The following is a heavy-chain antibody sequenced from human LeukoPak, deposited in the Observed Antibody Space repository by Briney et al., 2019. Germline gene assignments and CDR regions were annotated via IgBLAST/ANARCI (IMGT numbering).Heavy chain of an antibody. J-gene: IGHJ1*01. CDR3: ARGAPERDYDILTGYYPRPEYFQH. Sequence: PGGSLRLSCAASGFTFSSYAMHWVRQAPGKGLEYVSSISSNGGSTYYANSVKGRFTISRDNSKNTLYLQMGSLRAEDMAVYYCARGAPERDYDILTGYYPRPEYFQHWGQGTLVTVSS. CDR2: ISSNGGST. V-gene: IGHV3-64*01. CDR1: GFTFSSYA. D-gene: IGHD3-9*01.